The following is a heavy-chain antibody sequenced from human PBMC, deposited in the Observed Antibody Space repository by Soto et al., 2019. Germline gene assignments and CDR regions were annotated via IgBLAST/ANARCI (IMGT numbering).Heavy chain of an antibody. Sequence: GSLRLSCAASGFTFSRYSMHWVRQAPGKGLVWVSRINSDGSSTSYADSVKGRFTISRDNAKNTLYLQMNSLRAEDTAVYYCARAYDFWSGYYTGYWGQGTLVTVSS. J-gene: IGHJ4*02. CDR3: ARAYDFWSGYYTGY. CDR1: GFTFSRYS. D-gene: IGHD3-3*01. V-gene: IGHV3-74*01. CDR2: INSDGSST.